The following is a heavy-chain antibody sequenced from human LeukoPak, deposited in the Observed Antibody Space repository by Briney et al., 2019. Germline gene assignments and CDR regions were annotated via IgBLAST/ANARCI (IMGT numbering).Heavy chain of an antibody. V-gene: IGHV3-74*01. Sequence: PGGSLRLSCAASGFTFSNYAMSWVRQAPGKGLVWVSRINSEGSSTDYADSVKGRFTISRDNAKNTLYLQMNSLRADDTAVYYCARVGITMVRTDAFDIWGLGTVVTVSS. D-gene: IGHD3-10*01. J-gene: IGHJ3*02. CDR1: GFTFSNYA. CDR2: INSEGSST. CDR3: ARVGITMVRTDAFDI.